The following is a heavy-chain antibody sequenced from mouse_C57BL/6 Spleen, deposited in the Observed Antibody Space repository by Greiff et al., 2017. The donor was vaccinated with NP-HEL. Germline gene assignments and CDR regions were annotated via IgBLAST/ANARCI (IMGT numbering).Heavy chain of an antibody. D-gene: IGHD1-2*01. CDR1: GYTFTDYN. CDR2: INPNNGGT. J-gene: IGHJ3*01. V-gene: IGHV1-18*01. Sequence: EVQLQQSGPKLVKPGASVKIPCKASGYTFTDYNMDWVKQSHGKSLEWIGDINPNNGGTIYNQKFKGKATLTVDKSSSTAYMELRSLTSEDTAVYYCARSPGYYGPAWFAYWGQGTLVTVSA. CDR3: ARSPGYYGPAWFAY.